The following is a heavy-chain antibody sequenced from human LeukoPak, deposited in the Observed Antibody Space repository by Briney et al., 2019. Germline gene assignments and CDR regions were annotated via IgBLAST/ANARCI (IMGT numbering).Heavy chain of an antibody. CDR3: AKVSESNYDFLTGYYTPYYFDY. V-gene: IGHV3-23*01. CDR1: GFTFSSSA. J-gene: IGHJ4*02. CDR2: IIDSGRSP. Sequence: GGSLRLSCAASGFTFSSSAMSWLRQAPGEGLEWVSGIIDSGRSPYYADSVKSRFTISRDNTKNMLYLQMNSLRAEDTAVYYCAKVSESNYDFLTGYYTPYYFDYWGQGTLVTVSS. D-gene: IGHD3-9*01.